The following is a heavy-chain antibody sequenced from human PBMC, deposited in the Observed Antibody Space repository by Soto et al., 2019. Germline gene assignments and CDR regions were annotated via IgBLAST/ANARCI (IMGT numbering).Heavy chain of an antibody. CDR1: GFTFSNFV. D-gene: IGHD1-26*01. V-gene: IGHV3-23*01. CDR2: ITGSGGSA. CDR3: AVHLGQNYYRWDG. J-gene: IGHJ6*01. Sequence: PEGSLRLSWVASGFTFSNFVMSSVWQDPRKGLELVSAITGSGGSAYYAVSVKGRFTISRDNSKSTIFLDMISLGAADTAVYYCAVHLGQNYYRWDGWGRGTRGTVAS.